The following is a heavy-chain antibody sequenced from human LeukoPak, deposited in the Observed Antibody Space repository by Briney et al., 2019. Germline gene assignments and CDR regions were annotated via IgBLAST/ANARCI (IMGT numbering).Heavy chain of an antibody. CDR1: GGSISSSSSY. CDR2: MSGDGRTI. Sequence: ETLSLTCTVSGGSISSSSSYWGWIRQPPGKGLEWVSVMSGDGRTIYYADSVKGRFTISRDNSKNILYLQMNSLRAEDTAAYYCARPLLPGRHAFDIWGQGTMVTVSS. CDR3: ARPLLPGRHAFDI. J-gene: IGHJ3*02. V-gene: IGHV3-23*01.